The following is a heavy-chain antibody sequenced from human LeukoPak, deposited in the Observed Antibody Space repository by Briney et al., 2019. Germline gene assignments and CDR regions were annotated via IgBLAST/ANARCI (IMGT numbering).Heavy chain of an antibody. CDR2: IVVGSGNT. CDR1: GFTFTSSA. V-gene: IGHV1-58*02. Sequence: ASVKVSCKASGFTFTSSAMQWVRQARGQRLEWIGWIVVGSGNTNYAQKFQERVTITRDMSTSTAYMELSSLRSEDTAVYYCAASLYSSGYYSFVPMDVWGQGTTVTVSS. D-gene: IGHD3-22*01. J-gene: IGHJ6*02. CDR3: AASLYSSGYYSFVPMDV.